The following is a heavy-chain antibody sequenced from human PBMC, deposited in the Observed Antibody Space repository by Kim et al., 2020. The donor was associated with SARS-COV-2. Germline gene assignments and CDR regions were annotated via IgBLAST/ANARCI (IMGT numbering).Heavy chain of an antibody. CDR3: ARRQIVVVPAADDAFDI. CDR2: IYYSGST. J-gene: IGHJ3*02. CDR1: GGSISSSSYY. V-gene: IGHV4-39*01. D-gene: IGHD2-2*01. Sequence: SETLSLTCTVSGGSISSSSYYWGWIRQPPGKGLEWIGSIYYSGSTYYNPSLKSRVTISVDTSKNQFSLKLSSVTAADTAVYYCARRQIVVVPAADDAFDIWGQGTMVTVSS.